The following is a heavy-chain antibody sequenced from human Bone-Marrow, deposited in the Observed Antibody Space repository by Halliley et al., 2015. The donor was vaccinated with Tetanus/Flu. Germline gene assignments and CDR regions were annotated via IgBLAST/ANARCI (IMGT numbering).Heavy chain of an antibody. CDR2: ISTGGTIK. D-gene: IGHD3-9*01. V-gene: IGHV3-48*03. Sequence: LSLTCAASGFTFSSYEMNWVRQAPGKGPEWVSYISTGGTIKYYADSVKGRFTISRDNARNSLSLQMNSLRAEDTALYYCAREPGTGYYDGFEIWGQGTLVTVSS. CDR1: GFTFSSYE. J-gene: IGHJ3*02. CDR3: AREPGTGYYDGFEI.